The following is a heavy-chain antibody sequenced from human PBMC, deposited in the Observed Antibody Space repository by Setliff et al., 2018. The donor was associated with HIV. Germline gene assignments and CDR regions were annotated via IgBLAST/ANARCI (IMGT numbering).Heavy chain of an antibody. J-gene: IGHJ4*02. Sequence: PGGSLRLSCAASGFTFTNAWMGWVRQAPGKGLEWVSSISSSSRSKYYADSVKGRFTISRDNAKNSLYLQMNSLTAEDTAVYYCARDVSWRVRTYIDYWGQGALVTVSS. CDR1: GFTFTNAW. D-gene: IGHD3-3*01. V-gene: IGHV3-21*01. CDR3: ARDVSWRVRTYIDY. CDR2: ISSSSRSK.